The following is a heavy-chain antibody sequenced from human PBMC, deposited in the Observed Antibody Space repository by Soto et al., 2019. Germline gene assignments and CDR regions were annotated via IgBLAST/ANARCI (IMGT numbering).Heavy chain of an antibody. CDR1: GFTFSSYG. Sequence: QVQLVESGGGVVQPGRSLRLSCAASGFTFSSYGMHWVRQAPGKGLEWVALIWYDGSNKYYAESVKGRFTISRDNSKNKVYLQMNSLRAEDTAVYYCARGKSPLVVAATLGYWGQGTLVTVSS. J-gene: IGHJ4*02. CDR2: IWYDGSNK. CDR3: ARGKSPLVVAATLGY. V-gene: IGHV3-33*01. D-gene: IGHD2-15*01.